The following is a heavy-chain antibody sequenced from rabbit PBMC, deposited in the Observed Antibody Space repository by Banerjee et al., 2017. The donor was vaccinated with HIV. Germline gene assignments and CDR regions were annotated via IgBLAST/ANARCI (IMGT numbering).Heavy chain of an antibody. CDR1: GFDFSSYY. V-gene: IGHV1S7*01. Sequence: QLVESGGGLVQPGGSLTLSCKGSGFDFSSYYMSWVRQAPGKGLEWIGIIYAAKGNTDYASWVNGRFTISSDNAQNTVDLQMNSLTAADTATYFCARADIVIVVDDPYYLNLWGQGTLVTVS. CDR3: ARADIVIVVDDPYYLNL. J-gene: IGHJ4*01. CDR2: IYAAKGNT. D-gene: IGHD1-1*01.